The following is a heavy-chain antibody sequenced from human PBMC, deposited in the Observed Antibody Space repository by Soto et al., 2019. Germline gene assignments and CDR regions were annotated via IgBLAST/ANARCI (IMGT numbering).Heavy chain of an antibody. Sequence: PSETLSLTCIVSGGSIGSSSFYWGWIRQPPGKGLEWIGYIYYSGSTYYNPSLKSRVTISVDTSKNQFSLKLSSVTAADTAVYYCASLNPNGSFDYWGQGTLVTVSS. V-gene: IGHV4-31*03. CDR1: GGSIGSSSFY. CDR3: ASLNPNGSFDY. J-gene: IGHJ4*02. CDR2: IYYSGST.